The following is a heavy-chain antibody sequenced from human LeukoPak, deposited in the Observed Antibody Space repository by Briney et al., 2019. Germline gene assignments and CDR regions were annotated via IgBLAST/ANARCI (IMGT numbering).Heavy chain of an antibody. D-gene: IGHD6-13*01. CDR1: GFTFSDHY. Sequence: GGSLRLSCAASGFTFSDHYMDWVRQAPGKRLERVGRSRNKVNSYTTEYAASVKARFTISRDDSKSSVYLQMNSLKIEDTAVYFCARSPAHSSSWSYYFDYWGQGTLVTVSS. CDR2: SRNKVNSYTT. V-gene: IGHV3-72*01. J-gene: IGHJ4*02. CDR3: ARSPAHSSSWSYYFDY.